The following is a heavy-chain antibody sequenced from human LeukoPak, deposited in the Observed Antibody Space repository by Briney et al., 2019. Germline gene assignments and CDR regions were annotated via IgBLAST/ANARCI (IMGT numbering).Heavy chain of an antibody. J-gene: IGHJ4*02. Sequence: GGSLRLSCAASGFTFSDYYMSWIRQAPGKGLEWVSAISGSGGSTYYADSVRGRFTISRDNSKNTLYLQMNSLRAEDTAVYYCAKSRDGYNNYFDYWGQGALVTVSS. CDR2: ISGSGGST. CDR3: AKSRDGYNNYFDY. D-gene: IGHD5-24*01. V-gene: IGHV3-23*01. CDR1: GFTFSDYY.